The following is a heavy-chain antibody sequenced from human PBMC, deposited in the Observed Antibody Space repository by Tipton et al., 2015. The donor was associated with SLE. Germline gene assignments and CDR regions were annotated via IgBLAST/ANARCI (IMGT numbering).Heavy chain of an antibody. V-gene: IGHV3-33*08. CDR1: GFTFSSYG. Sequence: RSLRLSCAASGFTFSSYGMHWVRQAPGKGLEWVAVIWYDGSNKYYADSVKGRFTISRDNSKNTLYLQMNSLRAEDTAVYYCARGRMRYDFWSGDLGYWGQGTLVTVSS. CDR3: ARGRMRYDFWSGDLGY. J-gene: IGHJ4*02. D-gene: IGHD3-3*01. CDR2: IWYDGSNK.